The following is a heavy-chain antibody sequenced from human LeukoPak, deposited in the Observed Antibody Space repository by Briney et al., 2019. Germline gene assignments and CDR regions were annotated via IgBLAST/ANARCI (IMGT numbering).Heavy chain of an antibody. J-gene: IGHJ4*02. CDR3: ATGYSSGWYLPSGY. CDR2: INPSDGST. CDR1: GYTFTNYY. Sequence: GASVKVSCKASGYTFTNYYMHWVRQAPGQGLEWMGIINPSDGSTNYARNFQGRVTMTRDTSTSTVYMELSILRSEDTAVYYCATGYSSGWYLPSGYWGQGTLVTVSS. V-gene: IGHV1-46*01. D-gene: IGHD6-19*01.